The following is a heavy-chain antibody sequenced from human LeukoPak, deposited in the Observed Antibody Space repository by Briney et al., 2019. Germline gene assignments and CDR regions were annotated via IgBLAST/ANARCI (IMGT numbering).Heavy chain of an antibody. Sequence: SETLSLTCAVYGWSFNDYYWNWIRQPPGKGLEWIGNIYNSGSTNYNPSLKSRVTMSVDTSKNQFSLKLSSVTAADTAVYYCARRGRYGYYFDYWGQGTLVTVSS. CDR2: IYNSGST. V-gene: IGHV4-34*10. J-gene: IGHJ4*02. CDR3: ARRGRYGYYFDY. CDR1: GWSFNDYY. D-gene: IGHD5-18*01.